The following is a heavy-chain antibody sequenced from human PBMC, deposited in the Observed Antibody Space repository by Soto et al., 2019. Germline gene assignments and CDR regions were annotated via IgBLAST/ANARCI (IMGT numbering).Heavy chain of an antibody. CDR3: ARRLHSGSWYSRRVIDV. Sequence: ESLTLSCKASGYSFTNYWIGWVRQMPGKGLEWMGIIYPGDSDTRYSPSFQGQVTISADKSISTAYLQWSSLKASDNAMDYCARRLHSGSWYSRRVIDVWGRRTTVTVAS. J-gene: IGHJ6*02. V-gene: IGHV5-51*01. D-gene: IGHD6-13*01. CDR2: IYPGDSDT. CDR1: GYSFTNYW.